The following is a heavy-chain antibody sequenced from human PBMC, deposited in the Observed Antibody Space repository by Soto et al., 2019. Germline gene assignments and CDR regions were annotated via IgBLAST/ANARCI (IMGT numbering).Heavy chain of an antibody. Sequence: PSETLSLTCTVSGSSISSGGYYWSWIRQHPGKGLEWIGYIYHSGSTYYNPSLKSRVTISVDTSKNQFSLKLSSVTAADTAVYYCARGVGIAAAGSNWFDPWGQGTLVTVSS. V-gene: IGHV4-31*03. J-gene: IGHJ5*02. D-gene: IGHD6-13*01. CDR3: ARGVGIAAAGSNWFDP. CDR2: IYHSGST. CDR1: GSSISSGGYY.